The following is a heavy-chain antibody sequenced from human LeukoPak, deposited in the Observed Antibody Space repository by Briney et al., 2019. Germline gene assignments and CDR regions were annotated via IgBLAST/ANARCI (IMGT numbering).Heavy chain of an antibody. V-gene: IGHV5-51*01. J-gene: IGHJ4*02. CDR3: SRHYSFNWCGY. CDR2: INTANSHN. D-gene: IGHD1-26*01. CDR1: GYVFPAYS. Sequence: GESLKISCKASGYVFPAYSIAWVRQRPGNGLEWMGNINTANSHNTYSPSFQGQVTMSVDKYITTAYLQLASLKASHSAMYYCSRHYSFNWCGYWGQGSPVTVSS.